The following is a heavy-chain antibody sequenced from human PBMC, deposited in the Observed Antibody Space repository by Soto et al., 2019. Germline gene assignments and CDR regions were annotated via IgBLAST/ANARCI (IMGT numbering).Heavy chain of an antibody. V-gene: IGHV3-48*02. J-gene: IGHJ4*02. CDR2: ISKTERPI. CDR3: ARGFSYPSLGF. Sequence: EVQLVESGGGLVQPGGSLRLSCAGSGFTFSDYDISWVRQAPGEGLEWLSYISKTERPIYYADSVKGRFTISRDNAKNSVFLQTDSLRDDDTAVYYCARGFSYPSLGFWGQETLITVAS. CDR1: GFTFSDYD. D-gene: IGHD5-18*01.